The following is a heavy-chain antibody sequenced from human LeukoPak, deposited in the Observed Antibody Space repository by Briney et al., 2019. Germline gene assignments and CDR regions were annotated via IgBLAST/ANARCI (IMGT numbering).Heavy chain of an antibody. J-gene: IGHJ4*02. Sequence: GRSLRLSCAASGFTVSSNYMSWVRQAPGKGLEWVSVIYSGGSTYYADSVKGRFTISRDNSKNTLYLQMNSLRAEDTAVYYCAKDIAAAGDPAEDYWGQGTLVTVSS. CDR3: AKDIAAAGDPAEDY. V-gene: IGHV3-53*05. CDR1: GFTVSSNY. D-gene: IGHD6-13*01. CDR2: IYSGGST.